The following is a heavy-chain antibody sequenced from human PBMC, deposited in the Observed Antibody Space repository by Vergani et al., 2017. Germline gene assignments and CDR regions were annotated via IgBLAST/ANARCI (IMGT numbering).Heavy chain of an antibody. D-gene: IGHD1-14*01. CDR2: FNPNSDGT. CDR3: ARWFGNHGWTPFDY. V-gene: IGHV1-2*06. CDR1: GYTLTGYY. J-gene: IGHJ4*02. Sequence: QVQLVQSGAEVKKPGASVRVSCKDPGYTLTGYYMHWVRQAPGQGLEWMGRFNPNSDGTNYAQNFQGRVTMTRDSSISTAYMEVSRLRSDDTAVYYCARWFGNHGWTPFDYWGQGTLVTVSS.